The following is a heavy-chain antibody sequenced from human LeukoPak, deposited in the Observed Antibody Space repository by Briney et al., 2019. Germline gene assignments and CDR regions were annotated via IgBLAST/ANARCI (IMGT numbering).Heavy chain of an antibody. CDR3: ARVENDSSGYIYFQH. D-gene: IGHD3-22*01. V-gene: IGHV1-18*01. CDR1: GYTFTSYG. J-gene: IGHJ1*01. Sequence: ASVKVSCKASGYTFTSYGINWVRQAPGQGLEWMGWIGANNNNTNYAQKLQGRVTMTTDTSTSTAYMELSSLRSEDTAVYYCARVENDSSGYIYFQHWGQGTLVTVSS. CDR2: IGANNNNT.